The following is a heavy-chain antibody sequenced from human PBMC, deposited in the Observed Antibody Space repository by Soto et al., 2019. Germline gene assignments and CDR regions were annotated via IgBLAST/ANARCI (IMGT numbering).Heavy chain of an antibody. V-gene: IGHV3-23*01. CDR3: ENGIRVFSFGDYMDV. CDR1: GFTFISYA. D-gene: IGHD3-3*01. Sequence: PGGSLILSCAASGFTFISYAISLVRHAPGKGLEWVSAISCSGGSTYYADSVKGRFTISRNNSKNTLYLQMNILRAEDTAVYYCENGIRVFSFGDYMDVWGKGATVTVSS. CDR2: ISCSGGST. J-gene: IGHJ6*03.